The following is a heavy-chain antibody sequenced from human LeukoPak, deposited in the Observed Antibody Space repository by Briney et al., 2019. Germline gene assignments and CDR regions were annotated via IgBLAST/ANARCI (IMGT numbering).Heavy chain of an antibody. CDR3: VKDRSGGDLWYFDY. J-gene: IGHJ4*02. Sequence: GGSLRLSCAASGFTFSSYSMNWVRQAPGKGLEWVSLISWDGEDINYADSVKGRFTISRDNSENSLYLQMNSLKTEDTALYYCVKDRSGGDLWYFDYWGQGTLVTVSS. D-gene: IGHD2-21*02. CDR1: GFTFSSYS. CDR2: ISWDGEDI. V-gene: IGHV3-43*01.